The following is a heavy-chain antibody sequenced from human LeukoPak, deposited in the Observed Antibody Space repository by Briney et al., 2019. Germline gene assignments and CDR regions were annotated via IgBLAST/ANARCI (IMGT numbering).Heavy chain of an antibody. Sequence: PGGSLRLSCAASGFTVSSNYMSWVRQAPGKGLEWVSVIYSGGSTYYADSVKGRFTISRDNSKNTLYLQMNSLRAEDTAVYYCAKDPTLGGGSGWYGWYFDLWGRGTLVTVSS. D-gene: IGHD6-19*01. V-gene: IGHV3-53*01. CDR1: GFTVSSNY. J-gene: IGHJ2*01. CDR3: AKDPTLGGGSGWYGWYFDL. CDR2: IYSGGST.